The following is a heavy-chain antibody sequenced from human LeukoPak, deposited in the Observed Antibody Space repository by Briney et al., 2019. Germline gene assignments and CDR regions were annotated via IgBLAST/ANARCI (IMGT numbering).Heavy chain of an antibody. CDR1: GFTFSSYS. J-gene: IGHJ5*02. V-gene: IGHV3-21*01. D-gene: IGHD3-22*01. Sequence: GGSLRLSCAASGFTFSSYSMNWVRQAPGKGLEWVSSISSSSSYIYYADSVKGRFTISRDNATNSLYLQMNSLRAEDTAVYYCAREYYYDSSGYPNWFDPWGQGTLVTVSS. CDR3: AREYYYDSSGYPNWFDP. CDR2: ISSSSSYI.